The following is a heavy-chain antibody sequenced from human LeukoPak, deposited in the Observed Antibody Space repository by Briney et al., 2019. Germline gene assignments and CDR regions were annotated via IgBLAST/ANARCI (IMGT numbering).Heavy chain of an antibody. D-gene: IGHD5-12*01. CDR3: ARDPDIVAPITGCLDY. CDR1: GGTFSSYA. Sequence: SVKVSCKASGGTFSSYAISWVRQAPGQGLEWMGRIIPIFGIANYAQKFQGRVTITADKSTSTAYMELSSLRSEDTAVYYCARDPDIVAPITGCLDYWGQGTLVTVSS. V-gene: IGHV1-69*04. J-gene: IGHJ4*02. CDR2: IIPIFGIA.